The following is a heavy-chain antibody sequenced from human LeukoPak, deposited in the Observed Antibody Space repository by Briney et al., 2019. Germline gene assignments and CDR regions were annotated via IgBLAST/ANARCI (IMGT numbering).Heavy chain of an antibody. Sequence: GGSLRLSCAAPGFTFSSYWMSWVRQAPGKGLEWVANIKQDGSEKYYVDSVKGRFTISRDNAKNSLYPQMNSLRAEDTAVYYCARGGSYYYDSSGYYWFDYWGQGTLVTVSS. CDR3: ARGGSYYYDSSGYYWFDY. V-gene: IGHV3-7*01. CDR2: IKQDGSEK. CDR1: GFTFSSYW. J-gene: IGHJ4*02. D-gene: IGHD3-22*01.